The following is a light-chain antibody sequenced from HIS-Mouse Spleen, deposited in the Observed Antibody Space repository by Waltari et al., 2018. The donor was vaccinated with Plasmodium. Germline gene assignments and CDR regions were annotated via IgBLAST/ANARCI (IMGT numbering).Light chain of an antibody. CDR2: DVS. Sequence: QSALTQPASVSGSPGQSITISCTGTSSDVGGYNYVSWYQQHPGKAPKLMIYDVSNRPSGVSKRFSGSKSGNTASLTISELQAEDEADYYCSSYTSSSTLNYVYGTGTKVTVL. CDR3: SSYTSSSTLNYV. J-gene: IGLJ1*01. V-gene: IGLV2-14*03. CDR1: SSDVGGYNY.